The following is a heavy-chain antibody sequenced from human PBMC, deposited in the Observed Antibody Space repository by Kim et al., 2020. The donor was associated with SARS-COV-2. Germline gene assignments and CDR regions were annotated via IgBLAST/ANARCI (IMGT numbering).Heavy chain of an antibody. CDR3: ARDRGSLYSSSSIFDY. Sequence: GGSLRLSCAASGFTFSSYWMSWVRQAPGKGLEWVANIKQDGSEKYYVDSVKGRFTISRDNAKNSLYLQMNSLRAEDTAVYYCARDRGSLYSSSSIFDYWGQGTLVTVSS. CDR2: IKQDGSEK. CDR1: GFTFSSYW. D-gene: IGHD6-13*01. J-gene: IGHJ4*02. V-gene: IGHV3-7*03.